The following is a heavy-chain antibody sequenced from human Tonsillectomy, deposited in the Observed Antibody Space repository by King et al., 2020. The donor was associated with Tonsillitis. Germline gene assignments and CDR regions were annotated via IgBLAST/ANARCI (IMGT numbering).Heavy chain of an antibody. D-gene: IGHD3-10*01. V-gene: IGHV3-30*18. CDR2: ISYDGSDK. Sequence: VQLVESGGGVVQPGRSLRLSCAASGFTFSTYGMHWVRQAPGKGLEWVAVISYDGSDKYYADSVKGRFTISRDNSKNTLYLQMNSLRAEDTAEYYCAKVRAMVRGVIITTHYYYYGLDVWGQGTTVTVSS. J-gene: IGHJ6*02. CDR3: AKVRAMVRGVIITTHYYYYGLDV. CDR1: GFTFSTYG.